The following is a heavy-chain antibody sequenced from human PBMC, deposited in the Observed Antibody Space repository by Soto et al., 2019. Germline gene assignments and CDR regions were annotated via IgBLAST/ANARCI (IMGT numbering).Heavy chain of an antibody. CDR1: GGSFSGYY. CDR2: INHSGST. Sequence: SETLSLTCAVYGGSFSGYYWSWIRQPPGKGLEWIGEINHSGSTNYNPSLKSRVTISVDTSKNQFSLKLSSVTAADTAVYYCARVVAFALRFSEYYYYGMDVSGQGPTVTVYS. CDR3: ARVVAFALRFSEYYYYGMDV. V-gene: IGHV4-34*01. J-gene: IGHJ6*02. D-gene: IGHD3-3*01.